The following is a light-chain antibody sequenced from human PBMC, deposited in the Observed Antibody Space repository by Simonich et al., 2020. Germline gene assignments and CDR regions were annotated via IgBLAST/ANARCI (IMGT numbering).Light chain of an antibody. Sequence: EIVLTQSPATLSLSPGERATLSCRASQSVSSYLAWYQQNPGQAPRLLIHDASNRATGIPARFSGSGSGTDFTLTISSLEPEDFAVYYCQQRSNWPPLTFGGGTKVEIK. CDR1: QSVSSY. V-gene: IGKV3-11*01. J-gene: IGKJ4*01. CDR2: DAS. CDR3: QQRSNWPPLT.